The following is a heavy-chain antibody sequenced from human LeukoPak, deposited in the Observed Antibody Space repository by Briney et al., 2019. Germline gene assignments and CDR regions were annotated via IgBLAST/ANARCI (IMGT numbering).Heavy chain of an antibody. D-gene: IGHD1-26*01. Sequence: SETLSLTCSVSGDSMSSHYWSWIRQPAGKGLEWIGRIFTSGDTNYNPSLKSRVSMSVDTSRNQFSLKLSSVTAADTAVYYCARDEAVGAPHDGAFDIWGRGSTVTVSA. J-gene: IGHJ3*02. CDR3: ARDEAVGAPHDGAFDI. CDR1: GDSMSSHY. V-gene: IGHV4-4*07. CDR2: IFTSGDT.